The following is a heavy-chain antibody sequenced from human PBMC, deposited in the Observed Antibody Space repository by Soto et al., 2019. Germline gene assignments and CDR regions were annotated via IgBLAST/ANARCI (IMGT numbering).Heavy chain of an antibody. D-gene: IGHD3-16*01. CDR2: IIPVFETR. CDR3: SFLSVSNSYSRLDF. V-gene: IGHV1-69*01. J-gene: IGHJ4*02. CDR1: GGSFRNYV. Sequence: QVQLVQSGAEVKKPGSSVKVSCRASGGSFRNYVMSWVRQAPGQGLEWMGGIIPVFETRTYAQKFQGRVTITADDSTSTVSMEMSNLRSEDTAVYSCSFLSVSNSYSRLDFWGQVTLVTVSS.